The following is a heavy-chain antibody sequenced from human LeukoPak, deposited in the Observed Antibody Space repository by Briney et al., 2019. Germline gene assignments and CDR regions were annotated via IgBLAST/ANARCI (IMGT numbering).Heavy chain of an antibody. D-gene: IGHD1-26*01. J-gene: IGHJ6*02. CDR3: ARHRGPTYGMDV. CDR2: IYYSGDT. V-gene: IGHV4-59*08. Sequence: TSETLSLTCTVPGCSISSFYWSWIRQPPGKGLEWIGFIYYSGDTNYNPSLKSRVSISVGTSNNQFSLNVRSVTAADTAVYYCARHRGPTYGMDVWGQGTTVTVSS. CDR1: GCSISSFY.